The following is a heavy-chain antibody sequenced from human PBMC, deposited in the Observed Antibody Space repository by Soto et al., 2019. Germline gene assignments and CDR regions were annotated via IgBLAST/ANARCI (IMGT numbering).Heavy chain of an antibody. V-gene: IGHV4-59*01. J-gene: IGHJ6*02. CDR3: ARGGDPRMYYYGMDV. CDR2: IYNSGST. D-gene: IGHD3-16*01. CDR1: GASISSYY. Sequence: SETLSLTCTVSGASISSYYWSWIRQPPGKGLEWIGYIYNSGSTDYNPAPKSRVTISGDTSKKRFSLILRSVTAADTAVYYCARGGDPRMYYYGMDVWGPGTPVTVSS.